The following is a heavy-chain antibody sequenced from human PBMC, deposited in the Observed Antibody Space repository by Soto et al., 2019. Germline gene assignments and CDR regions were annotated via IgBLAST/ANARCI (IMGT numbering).Heavy chain of an antibody. CDR1: GYTFTSYD. V-gene: IGHV1-8*01. CDR3: ARGLGQQLDHYYYYGMDV. CDR2: MNPNSGNT. J-gene: IGHJ6*02. Sequence: EASVKVSCKASGYTFTSYDINWVRQATGQGLEWMGWMNPNSGNTGYAQKFQGRVTMTRNTSISTAYMELSSLRSEDTAVYYCARGLGQQLDHYYYYGMDVWGQGTTVTVSS. D-gene: IGHD6-13*01.